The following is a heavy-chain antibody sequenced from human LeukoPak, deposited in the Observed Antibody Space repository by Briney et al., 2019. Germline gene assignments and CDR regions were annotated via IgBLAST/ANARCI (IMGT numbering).Heavy chain of an antibody. CDR3: ARNGGWYGDYMDV. V-gene: IGHV4-39*07. D-gene: IGHD4-17*01. J-gene: IGHJ6*03. Sequence: SETLSLTCTVSGGSITSSSYYWGWIRQPPGKGLEWIGTIYYSGSTNYNPSLKSRVTISVDTSKNQFSLKLSSVTAADTAVYYCARNGGWYGDYMDVWGKGTTVTVSS. CDR1: GGSITSSSYY. CDR2: IYYSGST.